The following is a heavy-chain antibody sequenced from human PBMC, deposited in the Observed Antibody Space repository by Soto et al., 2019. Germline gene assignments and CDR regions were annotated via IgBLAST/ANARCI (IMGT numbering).Heavy chain of an antibody. CDR3: ARDSGYKYRYFPWSNP. J-gene: IGHJ5*02. V-gene: IGHV4-59*01. Sequence: SETLSITCTVSGGSISNYYWSWIRQPPGKGLEWIGHIFYTGNTNYNPALESRVTISVDTSKNQFSLKLSSVTAADTAFYYCARDSGYKYRYFPWSNPLRHATLVT. CDR1: GGSISNYY. CDR2: IFYTGNT. D-gene: IGHD5-18*01.